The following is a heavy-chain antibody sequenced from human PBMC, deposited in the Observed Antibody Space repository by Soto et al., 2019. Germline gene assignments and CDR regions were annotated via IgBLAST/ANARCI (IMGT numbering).Heavy chain of an antibody. CDR1: GYTLTSYD. CDR3: ARGPSSPGKKKYQLPPTWFDP. D-gene: IGHD2-2*01. J-gene: IGHJ5*02. Sequence: ASVKVSCKASGYTLTSYDINWVRQATGQGLEWMGWMNPNSGNTGYAQKFQGRVTMTRNTSISTAYMELSSLRSEDTAVYYCARGPSSPGKKKYQLPPTWFDPWGQGTLVPVSS. CDR2: MNPNSGNT. V-gene: IGHV1-8*01.